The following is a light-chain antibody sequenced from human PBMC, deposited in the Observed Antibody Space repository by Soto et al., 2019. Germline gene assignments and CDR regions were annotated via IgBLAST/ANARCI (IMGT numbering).Light chain of an antibody. CDR2: AAS. Sequence: IQSPQSPSSRSSSVGGTCTSACRASESISKYLNWYQQKPGERPHLLIYAASNLQSGVPSRFSGSGSGTDFPIIINSLPHEDSATYYCQQSYVTPWTLSQGTKVDIK. V-gene: IGKV1-39*01. CDR3: QQSYVTPWT. J-gene: IGKJ1*01. CDR1: ESISKY.